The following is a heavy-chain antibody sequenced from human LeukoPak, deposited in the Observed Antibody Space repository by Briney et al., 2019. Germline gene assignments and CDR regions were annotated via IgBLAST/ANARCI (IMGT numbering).Heavy chain of an antibody. J-gene: IGHJ4*02. V-gene: IGHV1-8*03. CDR2: MNPSSGDT. D-gene: IGHD2-2*01. Sequence: ASVKVSCKASGGTFSSYAINWVRQATGQGLEWMGWMNPSSGDTGYAQKFQGRLTFSKSTPITTAYMELSTLTSDDAAIYYCARGRRSCDGTNCYEADYWGQGTLVTVSS. CDR3: ARGRRSCDGTNCYEADY. CDR1: GGTFSSYA.